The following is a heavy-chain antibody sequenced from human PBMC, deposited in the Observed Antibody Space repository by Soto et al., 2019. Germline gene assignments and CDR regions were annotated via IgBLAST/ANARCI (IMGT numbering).Heavy chain of an antibody. CDR3: AREDYGRHYFDY. V-gene: IGHV3-30-3*01. CDR2: ISYDGSNK. D-gene: IGHD4-17*01. Sequence: QVQLVESGGGVVQPGRSLRLSCAASGFTFSSYAMHWVRQAPGKGLEWVAVISYDGSNKYYAASVKGRFTISRDNSKNTLYLQMNSLRAEDTAVYYCAREDYGRHYFDYWGQGTLVTVSS. CDR1: GFTFSSYA. J-gene: IGHJ4*02.